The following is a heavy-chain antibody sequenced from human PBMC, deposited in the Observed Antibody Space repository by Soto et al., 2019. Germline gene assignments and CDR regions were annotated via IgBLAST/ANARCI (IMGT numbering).Heavy chain of an antibody. Sequence: PSETLSLTCTVSGGSISSSSYYWGWIRQPPGKGLEWIGSIYYSGSTYYNPSLKSRVTISVDTSKNQFSLKLSSVTAADTAVYYRARPSTIFGTSNWFDPWGQGTLLTVSS. D-gene: IGHD3-3*01. J-gene: IGHJ5*02. CDR2: IYYSGST. CDR1: GGSISSSSYY. V-gene: IGHV4-39*01. CDR3: ARPSTIFGTSNWFDP.